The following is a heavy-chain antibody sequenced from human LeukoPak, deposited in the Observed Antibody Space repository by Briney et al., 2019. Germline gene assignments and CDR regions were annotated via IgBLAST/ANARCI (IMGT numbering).Heavy chain of an antibody. V-gene: IGHV3-30*04. CDR1: GFTFSSYA. Sequence: QPGGSLRLSCAASGFTFSSYAMHWVSQAPGKGLEWVAVISYDGSNKYYADSVKGRFTISRDNSKNTLYLQMNSLRAEDTAVYYCARDTTPYDFGNWFDPWGQGTLVTVSS. J-gene: IGHJ5*02. CDR3: ARDTTPYDFGNWFDP. CDR2: ISYDGSNK. D-gene: IGHD3-3*01.